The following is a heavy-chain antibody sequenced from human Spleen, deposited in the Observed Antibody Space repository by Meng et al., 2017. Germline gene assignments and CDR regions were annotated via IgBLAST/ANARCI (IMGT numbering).Heavy chain of an antibody. J-gene: IGHJ4*02. D-gene: IGHD2-21*01. CDR3: ARDVGCNDDSCSYFDY. CDR1: GFTLSYFT. V-gene: IGHV3-30*01. Sequence: GESLKISCAASGFTLSYFTMHWVRQAPGKGLEWVAGISDIGSKKFYADSVKGRFAISRDDSTNTLYLQMNSLRTEDKAVFYCARDVGCNDDSCSYFDYWGQGTRVTVSS. CDR2: ISDIGSKK.